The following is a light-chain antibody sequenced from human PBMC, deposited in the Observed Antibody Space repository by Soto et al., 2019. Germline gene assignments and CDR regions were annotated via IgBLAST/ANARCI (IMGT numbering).Light chain of an antibody. Sequence: DFQMTQSPSTLSASVGDRVTITFRASQSTTSWLAWYQQQPGKAPKLLIQDASSLESGVPSRFSGSGSGTEFTLTISSLQPDDFATYYCRQYNGYGETFGQGTKV. J-gene: IGKJ1*01. CDR3: RQYNGYGET. V-gene: IGKV1-5*01. CDR1: QSTTSW. CDR2: DAS.